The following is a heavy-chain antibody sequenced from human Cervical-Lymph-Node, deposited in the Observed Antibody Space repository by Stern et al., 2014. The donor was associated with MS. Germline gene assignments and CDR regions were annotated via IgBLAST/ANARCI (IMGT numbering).Heavy chain of an antibody. D-gene: IGHD3-10*01. V-gene: IGHV1-69*01. CDR1: GGTFSSYA. Sequence: QVQLVQSGAEVKKPGSSVKVSCKASGGTFSSYAFSWVRQAPGQGLEWLGGIIPIIGTANYARKFQGRVTITADDSIKTVYMEVSSLRSEDTAVYYCARDQRHYGSGHYAFDIWGQGTMVTVSS. CDR2: IIPIIGTA. J-gene: IGHJ3*02. CDR3: ARDQRHYGSGHYAFDI.